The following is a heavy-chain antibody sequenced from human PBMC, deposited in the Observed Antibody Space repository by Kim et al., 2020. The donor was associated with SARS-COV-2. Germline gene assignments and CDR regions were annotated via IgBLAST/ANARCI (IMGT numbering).Heavy chain of an antibody. D-gene: IGHD3-10*01. V-gene: IGHV3-33*01. Sequence: PTSWKGRFTISSEHSKNTLYLQMNSLKAEDTAVYYCARTLVLSGYYGMDVWGQGTTITVSS. J-gene: IGHJ6*02. CDR3: ARTLVLSGYYGMDV.